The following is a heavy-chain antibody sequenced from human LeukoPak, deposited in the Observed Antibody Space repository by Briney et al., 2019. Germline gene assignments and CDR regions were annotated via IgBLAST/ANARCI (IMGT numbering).Heavy chain of an antibody. V-gene: IGHV4-34*01. CDR1: GGSLSAYY. D-gene: IGHD3-22*01. CDR3: ARLIWDYYYSSGTYYPHFNY. CDR2: INKSESS. Sequence: KPSETLSLTCAVYGGSLSAYYWSWIRQSPGKGLEWIGEINKSESSNYNPSLKSRVTISVDTSKNQFSLKLSSVTAADTAVYYCARLIWDYYYSSGTYYPHFNYWGQGTLVTVSS. J-gene: IGHJ4*02.